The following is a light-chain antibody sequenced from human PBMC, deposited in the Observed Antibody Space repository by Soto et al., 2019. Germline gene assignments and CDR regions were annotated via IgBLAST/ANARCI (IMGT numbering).Light chain of an antibody. CDR3: SSYTSTSPYF. Sequence: QSVLTQPASVSGSPGQSITISCTGTSSDVGGYNYVSWYQQHPDKAPKLIIYDVSNRPSGVSNRFSGSKSGNTASLTISDLQAEDEADYHCSSYTSTSPYFFGTGTKLTVL. V-gene: IGLV2-14*03. J-gene: IGLJ1*01. CDR1: SSDVGGYNY. CDR2: DVS.